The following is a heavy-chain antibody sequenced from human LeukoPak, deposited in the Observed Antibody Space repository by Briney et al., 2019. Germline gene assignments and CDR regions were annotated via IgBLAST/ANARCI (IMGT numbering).Heavy chain of an antibody. CDR1: GGSFSTFSGYA. CDR3: AREDRSYSSSWYNPYNWFDP. V-gene: IGHV1-69*05. Sequence: GSSVKVSCKASGGSFSTFSGYAVSWVRQAPGQGLEWMGRIIPKFGTAHYAQRFLGRVTITTDESTSTVYMQLSSLTSEDTAVYYCAREDRSYSSSWYNPYNWFDPWGQGTLVTVSS. J-gene: IGHJ5*02. CDR2: IIPKFGTA. D-gene: IGHD6-13*01.